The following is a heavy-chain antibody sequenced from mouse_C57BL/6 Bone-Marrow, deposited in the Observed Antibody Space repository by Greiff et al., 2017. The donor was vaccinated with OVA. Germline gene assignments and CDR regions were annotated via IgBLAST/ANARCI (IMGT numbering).Heavy chain of an antibody. D-gene: IGHD2-3*01. V-gene: IGHV1-15*01. CDR3: TRNGYYSGWFAY. CDR1: GYTFTDYE. CDR2: IDPETGGT. J-gene: IGHJ3*01. Sequence: QVHLKQSGAELVRPGASVTLSCKASGYTFTDYEMHWVKQTPVHGLEWIGAIDPETGGTAYNQKFKGKAILTADKSSSTAYMELRTLTSEDSAVYYCTRNGYYSGWFAYWGQGTLVTVSA.